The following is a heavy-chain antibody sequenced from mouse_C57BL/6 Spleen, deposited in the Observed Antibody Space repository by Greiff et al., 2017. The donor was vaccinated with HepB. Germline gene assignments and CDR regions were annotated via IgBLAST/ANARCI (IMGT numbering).Heavy chain of an antibody. D-gene: IGHD1-1*01. J-gene: IGHJ4*01. CDR2: INPSGGYT. CDR3: ARSFITTVGATIDYAMDY. CDR1: GYTFTSYW. V-gene: IGHV1-7*01. Sequence: VQLQQSGAELAKPGASVKLSCKASGYTFTSYWMHWVKQRPGQGLEWIGYINPSGGYTKYNQKFKDKATLTADKSSSTAYMQLSSLTYEDSAVYYCARSFITTVGATIDYAMDYWGQGTSVTVSS.